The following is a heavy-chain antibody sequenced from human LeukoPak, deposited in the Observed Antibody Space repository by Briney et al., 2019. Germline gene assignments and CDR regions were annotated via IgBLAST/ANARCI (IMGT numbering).Heavy chain of an antibody. J-gene: IGHJ5*02. V-gene: IGHV1-46*03. Sequence: ASVKVSCKASGYTFTSYYMHWVRQAPGQGLEWMGIINPSGGSTSYAQKFQGRVTMTRDASTSTVYMELSSLRSGDTAVYYCARSITMVRGVIPRGYWFDPWGQGTLVTVSS. CDR2: INPSGGST. D-gene: IGHD3-10*01. CDR1: GYTFTSYY. CDR3: ARSITMVRGVIPRGYWFDP.